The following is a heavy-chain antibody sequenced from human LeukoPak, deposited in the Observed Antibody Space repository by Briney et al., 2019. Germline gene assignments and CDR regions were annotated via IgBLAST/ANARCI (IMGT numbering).Heavy chain of an antibody. J-gene: IGHJ6*03. CDR1: GYTFNDYY. CDR3: ARMRQVRGRIYYFYYMDV. CDR2: INPDRGAT. V-gene: IGHV1-2*02. D-gene: IGHD3-10*01. Sequence: ASVTVSFKAPGYTFNDYYIHWVRQAPGQGREWMGWINPDRGATNYAQKLQGRVTMTSDTSITTAYMELSRLRSDDTAMYFCARMRQVRGRIYYFYYMDVWGKGTTVTISS.